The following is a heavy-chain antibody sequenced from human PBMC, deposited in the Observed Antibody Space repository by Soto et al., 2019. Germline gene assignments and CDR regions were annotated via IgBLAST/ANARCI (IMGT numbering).Heavy chain of an antibody. CDR1: GFTFSSYW. CDR2: IKQDGSEK. CDR3: ARSKKGPRQSGYTIFGVVAPYGMDV. V-gene: IGHV3-7*01. J-gene: IGHJ6*02. Sequence: QPGGSLRLSCAASGFTFSSYWMSWVRQAPGKGLEWVANIKQDGSEKYYVDSVKGRFTISRDNAKNSLYLQMNSLRAEDTAVYYCARSKKGPRQSGYTIFGVVAPYGMDVWGQGTTVTVSS. D-gene: IGHD3-3*01.